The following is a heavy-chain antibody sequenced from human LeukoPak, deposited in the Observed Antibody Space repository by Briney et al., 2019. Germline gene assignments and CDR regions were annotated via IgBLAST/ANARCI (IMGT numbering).Heavy chain of an antibody. CDR1: GYTFTGYY. CDR2: INPNSGGT. Sequence: ASVKVSCKASGYTFTGYYMHWGRQAPGQGLEWMGRINPNSGGTNYAQKFQGRVTMTRDTSISTAYMELSRLRSDDTAVYYCASWGLVPPFYYMDVWGKGTTVTVSS. D-gene: IGHD6-6*01. J-gene: IGHJ6*03. V-gene: IGHV1-2*06. CDR3: ASWGLVPPFYYMDV.